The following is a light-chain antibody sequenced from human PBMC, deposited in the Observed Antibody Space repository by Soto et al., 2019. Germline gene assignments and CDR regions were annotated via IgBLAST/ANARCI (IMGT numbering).Light chain of an antibody. CDR1: QSLTGW. Sequence: DIQVTQSPSTLSASVGDRVTITCRASQSLTGWLAWYQQKPGQAPKLLIYDASILQSGVPPRFSGSASGTEFSLIISSLQPDDSATDDCQQYRSYWTFGQGTKVEIK. J-gene: IGKJ1*01. CDR2: DAS. CDR3: QQYRSYWT. V-gene: IGKV1-5*01.